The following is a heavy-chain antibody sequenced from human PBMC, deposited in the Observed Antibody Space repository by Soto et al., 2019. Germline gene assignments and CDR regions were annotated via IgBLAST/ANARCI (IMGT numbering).Heavy chain of an antibody. Sequence: SETLSLTCTVSGGSISSGDYYWSWIRQPPGKGLEWIGYIYYSGSTYYNPSLKSRVTISVDTSKNQFSLKLSSVTAADTAVYYCARGLRKYYYDSSGYYYEDYWGQGTLVTVSS. CDR2: IYYSGST. D-gene: IGHD3-22*01. CDR1: GGSISSGDYY. J-gene: IGHJ4*02. CDR3: ARGLRKYYYDSSGYYYEDY. V-gene: IGHV4-30-4*01.